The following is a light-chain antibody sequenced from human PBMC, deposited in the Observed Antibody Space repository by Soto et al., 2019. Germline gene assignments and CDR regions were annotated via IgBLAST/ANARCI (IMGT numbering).Light chain of an antibody. CDR2: DAS. V-gene: IGKV1-39*01. Sequence: DIQMTQSPSSLSASVGDRVTITFRASQSITSYLNWYQQKQGKAPKLLIYDASSLQSGVPSRFSGSGSGTDFTLTISSLQPEDFATYYCQQNYSPPPITFGQGTRLEIK. CDR3: QQNYSPPPIT. J-gene: IGKJ5*01. CDR1: QSITSY.